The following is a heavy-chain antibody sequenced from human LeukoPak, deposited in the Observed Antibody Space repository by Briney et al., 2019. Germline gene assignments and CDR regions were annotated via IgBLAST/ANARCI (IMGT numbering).Heavy chain of an antibody. J-gene: IGHJ4*02. Sequence: SETLSLTCTVSGGSISSSSYYWGWIRRPPGKGLEWVGSIYYSGSTYSHPSLKSPGTLSVDPSQNPFPLKLSSVTAADPAVYYCARDPDRYSERYYLDYWGQGTLVTVSS. D-gene: IGHD1-26*01. V-gene: IGHV4-39*06. CDR2: IYYSGST. CDR1: GGSISSSSYY. CDR3: ARDPDRYSERYYLDY.